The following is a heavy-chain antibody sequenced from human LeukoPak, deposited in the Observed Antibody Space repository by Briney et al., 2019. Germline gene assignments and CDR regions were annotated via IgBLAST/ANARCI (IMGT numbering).Heavy chain of an antibody. CDR1: GYTLTELS. Sequence: ASVKVSCKVSGYTLTELSMHWVRQAPGKGLEWMGGFDPEDGETIYAQKFQGRVTMTEDTSTDTAYMELSSLRSEDTAVYYCAWGSGSYYIFDYWGQGTLVTVSS. CDR3: AWGSGSYYIFDY. V-gene: IGHV1-24*01. CDR2: FDPEDGET. D-gene: IGHD3-10*01. J-gene: IGHJ4*02.